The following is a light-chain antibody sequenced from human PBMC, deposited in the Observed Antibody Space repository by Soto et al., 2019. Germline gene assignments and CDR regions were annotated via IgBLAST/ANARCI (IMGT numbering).Light chain of an antibody. J-gene: IGLJ1*01. Sequence: QSVLTQPPSVSEAPGQRLTISCTGSSSNIGAGYDVHWYQQLPGTAPKLLIYDNSNRPSGVPDRFSGSKSGTSASLAITGLQAEDEADYYCQSYDSSLSGYVFGTGTKLTVL. V-gene: IGLV1-40*01. CDR3: QSYDSSLSGYV. CDR1: SSNIGAGYD. CDR2: DNS.